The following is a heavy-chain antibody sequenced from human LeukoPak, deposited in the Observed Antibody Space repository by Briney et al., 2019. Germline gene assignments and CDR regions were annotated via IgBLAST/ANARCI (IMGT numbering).Heavy chain of an antibody. Sequence: GGSLRLSCAASGFTFSSYWMHWVRQAPGEGLVWVSRINSDGSSTSYADSVKGRFTISRDNAKNTLYLQMNSLRAEDTAVYYCARGASGSSGWRYWYFDLWGRGTLVTVSS. CDR2: INSDGSST. CDR3: ARGASGSSGWRYWYFDL. V-gene: IGHV3-74*01. D-gene: IGHD6-19*01. CDR1: GFTFSSYW. J-gene: IGHJ2*01.